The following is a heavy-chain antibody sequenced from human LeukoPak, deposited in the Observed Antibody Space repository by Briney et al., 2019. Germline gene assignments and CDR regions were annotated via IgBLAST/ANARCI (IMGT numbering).Heavy chain of an antibody. J-gene: IGHJ5*02. CDR3: ATSAVGATSWFDP. CDR1: GGSISNRSYY. D-gene: IGHD1-26*01. V-gene: IGHV4-39*01. Sequence: PSETLSLTCTVSGGSISNRSYYWGWLRRPPGKGLEWIGTIYYSGTTYYNPSLKRRVTMSGDTSKNQFSLKLTSVTAADTAVYYCATSAVGATSWFDPWGQGTLVTVSS. CDR2: IYYSGTT.